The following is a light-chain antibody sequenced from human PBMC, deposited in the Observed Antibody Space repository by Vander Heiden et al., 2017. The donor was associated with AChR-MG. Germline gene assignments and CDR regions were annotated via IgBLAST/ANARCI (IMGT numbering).Light chain of an antibody. Sequence: DIQMTQSPSTLSASIGDRVTITCRASQSISSWNTWLAWYQQKPGKAPKLLIYKASTLENGVPSRFSGSESGTEFTLTISSLQPEDFATYYCQQYKIYPYTVGQGTKSEIK. CDR2: KAS. V-gene: IGKV1-5*03. J-gene: IGKJ2*01. CDR3: QQYKIYPYT. CDR1: QSISSW.